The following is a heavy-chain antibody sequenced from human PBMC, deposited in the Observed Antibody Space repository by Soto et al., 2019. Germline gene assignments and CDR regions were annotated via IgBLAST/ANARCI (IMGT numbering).Heavy chain of an antibody. Sequence: PGGSLRLSCAASGFTFSSYTMSWVRQAPGKGLEWVSGISATGGSTYYADSVKGRFTFSRGNSKNTLYLQMNSLRAEDTAVYYCAKGFIRDCGGDCTVDTWGQGTLVTVSS. J-gene: IGHJ5*02. CDR2: ISATGGST. CDR3: AKGFIRDCGGDCTVDT. V-gene: IGHV3-23*01. D-gene: IGHD2-21*02. CDR1: GFTFSSYT.